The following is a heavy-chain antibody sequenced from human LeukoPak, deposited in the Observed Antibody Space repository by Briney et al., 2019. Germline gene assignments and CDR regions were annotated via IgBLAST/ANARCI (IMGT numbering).Heavy chain of an antibody. J-gene: IGHJ6*02. CDR2: IYTSGST. V-gene: IGHV4-4*07. Sequence: SETLSLACTVSGGSISSYYWSWIRQPAGKELEWIGRIYTSGSTNYNPSLKSRVTMSVDTSKSQFSLKLSSVTAADTAVYYCARDTTTDYYYYGMDVWGQGTTVTVSS. D-gene: IGHD4-17*01. CDR3: ARDTTTDYYYYGMDV. CDR1: GGSISSYY.